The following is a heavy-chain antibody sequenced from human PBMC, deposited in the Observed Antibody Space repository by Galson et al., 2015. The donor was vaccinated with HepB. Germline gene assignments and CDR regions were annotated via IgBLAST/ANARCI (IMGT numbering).Heavy chain of an antibody. V-gene: IGHV3-15*07. D-gene: IGHD5-12*01. CDR2: IKSKTDGGTT. Sequence: SLRLSCAAPGFTFSNAWMNWVRQAPGKGLEWVGRIKSKTDGGTTDYAAPVKGRFTISRDDSKNTLYLQMNSLKTEDTAVYYCTTGERFYGIVVAPIDYWGQGTLVTVSS. CDR1: GFTFSNAW. J-gene: IGHJ4*02. CDR3: TTGERFYGIVVAPIDY.